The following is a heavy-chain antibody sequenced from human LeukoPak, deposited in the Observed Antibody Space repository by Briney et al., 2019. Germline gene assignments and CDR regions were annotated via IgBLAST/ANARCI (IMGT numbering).Heavy chain of an antibody. CDR3: ARGRQWLSKGYFDY. J-gene: IGHJ4*02. Sequence: GGSLRLSCAASGFTFRNYRMNWVRQAPGKGLEWVANIKQDGSEEYYVDSVKGRFTISRDNANNSLYLQMDSLRAEDTAVYYCARGRQWLSKGYFDYWGQGTLVTVST. CDR2: IKQDGSEE. CDR1: GFTFRNYR. V-gene: IGHV3-7*05. D-gene: IGHD6-19*01.